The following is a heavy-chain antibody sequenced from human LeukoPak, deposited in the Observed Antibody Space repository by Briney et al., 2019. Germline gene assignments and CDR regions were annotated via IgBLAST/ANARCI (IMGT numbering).Heavy chain of an antibody. CDR1: GGSFSGYY. Sequence: SETLSLTCAVYGGSFSGYYWSWIRQPPGKGLEWLGEINHSGSTNYNPSLKSRVTISVDTSKNQFSLKLSSVTAADTAVYYCARGASPFQQLWTRDNWFDPWGQGTLVTVSS. V-gene: IGHV4-34*01. CDR2: INHSGST. CDR3: ARGASPFQQLWTRDNWFDP. D-gene: IGHD5-18*01. J-gene: IGHJ5*02.